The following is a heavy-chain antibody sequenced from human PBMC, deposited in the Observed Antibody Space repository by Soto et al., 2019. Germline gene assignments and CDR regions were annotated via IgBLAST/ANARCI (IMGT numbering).Heavy chain of an antibody. CDR1: GGSFSGYY. D-gene: IGHD2-15*01. CDR3: ARGHYCSGGSCYYGWFDP. V-gene: IGHV4-34*01. Sequence: SETLSLTCAVYGGSFSGYYWSWIRQPPGKGLEWIGEINHSGSTNYNPSLKSRVTISVDTSKNQFSLKLSSVTAADTAVYYCARGHYCSGGSCYYGWFDPWGQGTLVTVSS. CDR2: INHSGST. J-gene: IGHJ5*02.